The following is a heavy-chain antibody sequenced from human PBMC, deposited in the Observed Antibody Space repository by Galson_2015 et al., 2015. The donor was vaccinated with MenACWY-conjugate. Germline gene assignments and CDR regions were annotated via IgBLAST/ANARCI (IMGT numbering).Heavy chain of an antibody. CDR3: ARHKGTWYFED. CDR1: GYVFTYYW. CDR2: MYPANSDT. D-gene: IGHD3-9*01. J-gene: IGHJ1*01. Sequence: QSGAEVKKPGESLTISCSASGYVFTYYWIGWVRQTPANGLEWMGIMYPANSDTNYSPSVQGHVTISADKSVNTAYLQWSSLKASDTALYYCARHKGTWYFEDWGQGSLVTVSS. V-gene: IGHV5-51*01.